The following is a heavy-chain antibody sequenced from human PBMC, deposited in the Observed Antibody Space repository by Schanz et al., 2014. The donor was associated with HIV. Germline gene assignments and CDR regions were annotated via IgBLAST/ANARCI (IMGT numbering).Heavy chain of an antibody. CDR1: GFTFNNYA. D-gene: IGHD3-16*01. CDR3: ARDGGEV. CDR2: IKLDGSEK. V-gene: IGHV3-7*01. J-gene: IGHJ6*02. Sequence: EVQLVESGGGLVEPGGSLRLSCEASGFTFNNYAMTWVRQAPGKGLEWLANIKLDGSEKYYVDSVKGRFTISRDNAKNSLFLQMESLRAEDTAVYYCARDGGEVWGQGTTVTVSS.